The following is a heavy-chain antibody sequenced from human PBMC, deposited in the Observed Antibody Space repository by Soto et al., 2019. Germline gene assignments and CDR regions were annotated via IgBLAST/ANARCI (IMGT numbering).Heavy chain of an antibody. Sequence: ASVKVSCKASGYSFINYGIGWVRQAPGQGLEWMGWITVNSGNTNYPQKFQGRVTMTTDTSTSTAYMELRSLTSDDPADYYWGGGLGECWYYFDYWGPGTLVTVSS. CDR2: ITVNSGNT. V-gene: IGHV1-18*04. CDR1: GYSFINYG. D-gene: IGHD3-10*01. CDR3: GGGLGECWYYFDY. J-gene: IGHJ4*02.